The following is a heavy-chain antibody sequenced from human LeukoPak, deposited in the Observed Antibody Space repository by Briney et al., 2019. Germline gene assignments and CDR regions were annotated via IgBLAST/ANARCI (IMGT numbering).Heavy chain of an antibody. J-gene: IGHJ5*02. D-gene: IGHD2-2*02. V-gene: IGHV5-51*01. CDR3: ARRTQYCSSTSCYIWGGSWFDP. Sequence: GESLKTSCKGSGYSFTSYWIGWVRRMPGKGLGWMGIIYPGDSDTRYSPSFQGQVTISADKSISTAYLQWSSLKASDTAMYYCARRTQYCSSTSCYIWGGSWFDPWGQGTLVTVSS. CDR2: IYPGDSDT. CDR1: GYSFTSYW.